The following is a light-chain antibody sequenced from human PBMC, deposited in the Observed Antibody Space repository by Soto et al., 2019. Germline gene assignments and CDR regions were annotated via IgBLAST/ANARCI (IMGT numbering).Light chain of an antibody. J-gene: IGLJ1*01. Sequence: QSVLTQPASVSGSPGQSITISCTGTSTDVGRYNYVSWYQQHPGKAPKLMVYDVSNRPSWVSNRFSGSKSGITASLTISGLQAEDEADYYCKSYTSDSTYVFGIGTKVTVL. CDR2: DVS. V-gene: IGLV2-14*01. CDR1: STDVGRYNY. CDR3: KSYTSDSTYV.